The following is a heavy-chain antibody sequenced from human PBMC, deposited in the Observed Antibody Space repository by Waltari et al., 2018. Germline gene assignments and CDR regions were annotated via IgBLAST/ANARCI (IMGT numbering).Heavy chain of an antibody. CDR1: GGSISSGSYY. V-gene: IGHV4-61*02. J-gene: IGHJ3*02. CDR3: ARGDSSSWYGGAFDI. CDR2: IYTSWST. Sequence: QVQLQESGPGLVKPSQTLSLTCTVSGGSISSGSYYWSWIRQPAGKGLEWIGRIYTSWSTHYHPSLKSRVTMTRNTSISTAYMELSSLRSEDTAVYYCARGDSSSWYGGAFDIWGQGTMVTVSS. D-gene: IGHD6-13*01.